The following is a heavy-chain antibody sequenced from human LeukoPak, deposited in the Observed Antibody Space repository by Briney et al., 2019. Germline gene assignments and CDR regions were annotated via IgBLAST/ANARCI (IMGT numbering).Heavy chain of an antibody. CDR1: GGSISSYY. D-gene: IGHD4-17*01. Sequence: SETLSLTCTVSGGSISSYYWNWIRQPPGKGLEWIGYVYYSGGTNYNPSLRSRVTISVDSSKSQFSLKLTSVTAADTAIYYCARQMTTSPTGRTFDTWGQGTMVTVSS. J-gene: IGHJ3*02. CDR2: VYYSGGT. CDR3: ARQMTTSPTGRTFDT. V-gene: IGHV4-59*01.